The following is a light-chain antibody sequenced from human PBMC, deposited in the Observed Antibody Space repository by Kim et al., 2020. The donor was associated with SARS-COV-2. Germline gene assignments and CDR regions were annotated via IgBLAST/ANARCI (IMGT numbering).Light chain of an antibody. Sequence: QSALTQPASVSGSPGQSITISCTGTSSDIGGYKYVSWYQQHPGKAPKLMIYDVGNRPSGVSNRFSGSKSGNTASLTISGLQAEDEADYYCSSYTSSTILVFGGGTQLTVL. J-gene: IGLJ2*01. V-gene: IGLV2-14*03. CDR2: DVG. CDR3: SSYTSSTILV. CDR1: SSDIGGYKY.